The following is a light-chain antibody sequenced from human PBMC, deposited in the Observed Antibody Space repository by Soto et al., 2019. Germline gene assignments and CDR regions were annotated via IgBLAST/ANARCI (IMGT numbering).Light chain of an antibody. V-gene: IGKV3-20*01. Sequence: EIVLTQSPGTLSLSPGERATLSCRASQSVSSSYLAWYQQKPGQAPRLLIYGASSRATGIPDRFSGSGSGKDFTLPNSRLEPEDFALYYCQQYGSSPSTFGQGTKVEIK. CDR2: GAS. J-gene: IGKJ1*01. CDR1: QSVSSSY. CDR3: QQYGSSPST.